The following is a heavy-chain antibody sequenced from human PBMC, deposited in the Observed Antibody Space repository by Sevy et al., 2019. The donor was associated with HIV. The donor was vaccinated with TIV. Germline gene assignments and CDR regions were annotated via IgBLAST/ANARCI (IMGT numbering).Heavy chain of an antibody. CDR1: GFMFNSYN. J-gene: IGHJ4*02. V-gene: IGHV3-48*01. Sequence: GGSLRLSCAASGFMFNSYNMNWVRQAPGTGLEWLSYINSGSGAISYADSVKGRFTISRDNAKNSLYLQMNSLRAEDTAVYYCAKGYYGSGSYYTFDYWGQGTLVTVSS. CDR3: AKGYYGSGSYYTFDY. D-gene: IGHD3-10*01. CDR2: INSGSGAI.